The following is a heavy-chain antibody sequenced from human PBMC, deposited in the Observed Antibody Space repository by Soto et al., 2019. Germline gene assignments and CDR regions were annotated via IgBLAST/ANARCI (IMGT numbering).Heavy chain of an antibody. CDR2: ITDGGSGI. CDR1: GFILSTYS. J-gene: IGHJ4*02. D-gene: IGHD2-2*01. Sequence: GGSLRLSCAASGFILSTYSMNWVRQAPGKGLEWVSYITDGGSGIYYADSVKGRFTISRDNAKNSLYLQMSSLRDEDTAVYYCARDTIYAFDYWGQGTLVTVSS. V-gene: IGHV3-48*02. CDR3: ARDTIYAFDY.